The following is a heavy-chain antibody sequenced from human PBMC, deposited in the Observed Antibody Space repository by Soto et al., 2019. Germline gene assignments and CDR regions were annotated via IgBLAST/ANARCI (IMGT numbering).Heavy chain of an antibody. CDR3: VRFIVGGTLSTF. V-gene: IGHV1-18*01. D-gene: IGHD1-26*01. Sequence: ASVKVSCKAFGYTFTRNGISWERQAPGQGLEWMGWISVYNGNTNYAQKLQGRVTMTRDTSTSAAYMELSSLRPDDTAVYYFVRFIVGGTLSTFWCQGTLVTVSA. CDR2: ISVYNGNT. CDR1: GYTFTRNG. J-gene: IGHJ4*02.